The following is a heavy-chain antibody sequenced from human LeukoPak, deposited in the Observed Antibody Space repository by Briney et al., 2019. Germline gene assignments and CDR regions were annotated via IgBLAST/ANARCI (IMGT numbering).Heavy chain of an antibody. J-gene: IGHJ5*02. V-gene: IGHV1-24*01. CDR1: GYTLTELS. D-gene: IGHD1-14*01. CDR3: ARDSRVTAWYNWFDP. CDR2: FDPEDGET. Sequence: ASVKVSCKVSGYTLTELSMHWVRQAPGKGLEWMGGFDPEDGETIYAQKFQGRVTMTEDTSTDTAYMELSSLRSEDTAVYYCARDSRVTAWYNWFDPWGQGTLVTVSS.